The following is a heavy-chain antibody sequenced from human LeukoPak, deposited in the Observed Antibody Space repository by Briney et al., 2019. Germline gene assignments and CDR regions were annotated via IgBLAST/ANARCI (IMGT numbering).Heavy chain of an antibody. CDR3: ARDQGQMYSSSYFDY. V-gene: IGHV1-46*01. J-gene: IGHJ4*02. CDR2: INPSGGTT. CDR1: GYTFTGYY. D-gene: IGHD6-19*01. Sequence: GASVKVSCKASGYTFTGYYIHWVRQAPGQGLEWMGIINPSGGTTSYAQKFQGRVTMTRDTSTSTAYMELSSLRSEDTAVYYCARDQGQMYSSSYFDYWGQGTLVTVSS.